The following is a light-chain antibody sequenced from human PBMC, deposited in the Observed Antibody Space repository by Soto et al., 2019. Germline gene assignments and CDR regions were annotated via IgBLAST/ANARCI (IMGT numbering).Light chain of an antibody. V-gene: IGLV2-14*03. Sequence: QSVLTQPASVSGSLGQSITISCTGTNSDVGGDNHVSWYQQHPDKAPKLIIYDVSNRPSGVSNRFSGSKSGNTASLTISGLQTEDAAHYYCSSYASSTPLFGGGTKVXVL. CDR3: SSYASSTPL. J-gene: IGLJ2*01. CDR1: NSDVGGDNH. CDR2: DVS.